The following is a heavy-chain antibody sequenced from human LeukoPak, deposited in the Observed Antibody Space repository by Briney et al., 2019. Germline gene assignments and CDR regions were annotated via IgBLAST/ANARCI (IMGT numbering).Heavy chain of an antibody. V-gene: IGHV3-21*01. CDR3: AIRSCSSTSCYPPAN. CDR2: ISSSSSYI. CDR1: GFTFRSYA. Sequence: PGRSLRLSCAASGFTFRSYAMHWVRQALGKGLEWVSSISSSSSYIYYADSVKGRFTISRDNAKNSLYLQMNSLRAEGTAVYYCAIRSCSSTSCYPPANWGQGTLVTVSS. D-gene: IGHD2-2*01. J-gene: IGHJ4*02.